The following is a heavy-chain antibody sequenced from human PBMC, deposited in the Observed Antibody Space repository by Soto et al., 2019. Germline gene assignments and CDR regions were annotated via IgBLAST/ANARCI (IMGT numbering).Heavy chain of an antibody. D-gene: IGHD3-22*01. Sequence: QVQLVQSGAEVKKPGSSVKVSCKASGGTFSSYAISWVRQAPGQGLEWMGGIIPIFGTANYAQKFQGRVPIIADESTSTGYMELSSLRSEDTAVYYCARDRGHYYDSSGYRNYFDYWGQGTLVTVSS. CDR3: ARDRGHYYDSSGYRNYFDY. V-gene: IGHV1-69*01. J-gene: IGHJ4*02. CDR1: GGTFSSYA. CDR2: IIPIFGTA.